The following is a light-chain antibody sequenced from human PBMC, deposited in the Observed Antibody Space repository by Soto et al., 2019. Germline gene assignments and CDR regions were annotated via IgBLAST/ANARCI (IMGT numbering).Light chain of an antibody. V-gene: IGKV1-39*01. Sequence: DIQMTQSPSSLSASVGDRVTITCRASQSISSSLNWYQQKPGKAPKLLIYAASSLQSGSPSRFSGSGSGTDFTLTISSLQPEDFATYYCQQSYSTPWTFGKGTTVEIK. J-gene: IGKJ1*01. CDR3: QQSYSTPWT. CDR2: AAS. CDR1: QSISSS.